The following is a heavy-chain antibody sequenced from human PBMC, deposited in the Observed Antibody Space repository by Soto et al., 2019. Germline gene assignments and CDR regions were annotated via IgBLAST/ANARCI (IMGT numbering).Heavy chain of an antibody. Sequence: EVQLVQSGAEVKKPGESLKISCKGSGYSFTSYWIGWVRQMPGKGLEWMGIIYPGDSDTRYSPSFQGQVTISADKSISTAYLQWSSLKASDTAMDYCARHSGPADIVVVPAAIIPTNWFDPWGQGTLVTVSS. D-gene: IGHD2-2*02. CDR3: ARHSGPADIVVVPAAIIPTNWFDP. J-gene: IGHJ5*02. CDR2: IYPGDSDT. CDR1: GYSFTSYW. V-gene: IGHV5-51*01.